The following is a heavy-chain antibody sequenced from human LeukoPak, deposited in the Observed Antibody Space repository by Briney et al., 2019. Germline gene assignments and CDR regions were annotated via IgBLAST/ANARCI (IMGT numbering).Heavy chain of an antibody. CDR1: GGSISSYY. CDR3: ARDIYDSSGYGFDY. V-gene: IGHV4-59*01. Sequence: SETLSLXCTVSGGSISSYYWSWIRQPPGKGLEWIGYIYYSGSTNYNPSLKSRVTISVETSKNQFSLKLSSVTAADTAVYYCARDIYDSSGYGFDYWGQGTLVTVSS. CDR2: IYYSGST. D-gene: IGHD3-22*01. J-gene: IGHJ4*02.